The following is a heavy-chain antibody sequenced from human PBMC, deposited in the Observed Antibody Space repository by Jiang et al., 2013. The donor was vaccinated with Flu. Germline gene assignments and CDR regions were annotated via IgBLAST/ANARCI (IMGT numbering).Heavy chain of an antibody. Sequence: QLLESGGGVVRPGGTLRLSCAASGIPFNDYGMTWVRQVPGKGLEWVAGISWNGEMTGYGGSVKGRFTISRDNSKNFVYLEMNSLRAEDTAIYYCVRPTTTWHFDIWGQGTMVTVSS. CDR3: VRPTTTWHFDI. D-gene: IGHD1-1*01. CDR2: ISWNGEMT. V-gene: IGHV3-20*04. J-gene: IGHJ3*02. CDR1: GIPFNDYG.